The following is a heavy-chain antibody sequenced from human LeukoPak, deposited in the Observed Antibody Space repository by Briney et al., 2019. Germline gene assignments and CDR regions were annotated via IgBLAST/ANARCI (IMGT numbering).Heavy chain of an antibody. CDR3: ARERAVGATTSWFDP. V-gene: IGHV1-3*04. J-gene: IGHJ5*02. CDR2: INTGNGNT. CDR1: GYTFTSYA. D-gene: IGHD1-26*01. Sequence: ASVKVSCKASGYTFTSYAMHRVRQAPGQRLEWMGWINTGNGNTKYSQKFQGRVTITKDTSASTAYMELSSLRSEDTAVYYCARERAVGATTSWFDPWGQGTLVTVSS.